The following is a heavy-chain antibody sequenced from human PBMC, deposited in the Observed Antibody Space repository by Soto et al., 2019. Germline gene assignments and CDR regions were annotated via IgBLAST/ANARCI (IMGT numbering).Heavy chain of an antibody. V-gene: IGHV1-69*02. CDR2: IIPILGIA. D-gene: IGHD4-17*01. CDR1: GGTFSSYT. CDR3: ARGLATVTTYGRFAL. J-gene: IGHJ2*01. Sequence: QVQLVQSGAEVKKPGSSVKVSCKASGGTFSSYTISWVRQAPGQGLEWMGRIIPILGIANYAQKFQGRVTITADKSTSTAYMELSSLRSEDTAVYYCARGLATVTTYGRFALWGRGPLVPSS.